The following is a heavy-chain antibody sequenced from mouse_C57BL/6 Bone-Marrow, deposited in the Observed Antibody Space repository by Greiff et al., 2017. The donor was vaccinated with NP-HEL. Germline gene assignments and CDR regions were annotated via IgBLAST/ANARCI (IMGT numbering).Heavy chain of an antibody. Sequence: VKLMESGAELVRPGTSVKVSCKASGYAFTNYLIEWVKQRPGQGLEWIGVINPGSGGTNYNEKFKGKATLTADKSSSTAYMQLSSLTSEDSAVYFCARRVWVVAPYAMDYWGQGTSVTVSS. CDR1: GYAFTNYL. V-gene: IGHV1-54*01. J-gene: IGHJ4*01. CDR2: INPGSGGT. CDR3: ARRVWVVAPYAMDY. D-gene: IGHD1-1*01.